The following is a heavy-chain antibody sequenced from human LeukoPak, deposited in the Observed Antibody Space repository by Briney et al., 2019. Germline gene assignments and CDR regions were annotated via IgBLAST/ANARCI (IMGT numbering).Heavy chain of an antibody. CDR1: GGYISSDY. V-gene: IGHV4-59*01. CDR3: ARATRITNYYFDY. J-gene: IGHJ4*02. D-gene: IGHD3-10*01. CDR2: IYYNGNA. Sequence: PSETLSLTCTISGGYISSDYWSWIRQPPGQGLDWIGYIYYNGNANYNPSLKSRVTMSVDTSQSQFSLYLSAVTAADTAVYYCARATRITNYYFDYWGQGALVTVSS.